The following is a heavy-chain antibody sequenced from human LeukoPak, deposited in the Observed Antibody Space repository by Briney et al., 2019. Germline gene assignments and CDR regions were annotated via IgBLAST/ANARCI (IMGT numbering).Heavy chain of an antibody. Sequence: GASVKVSCKASGYTFTSYDINWVRQATGQGLEWMGWMNPNSGNTGYAQKFQGRVTITRNTSISTAYMELSSLRSEDTAVYYCARGLSHGYYYYYMDVWGKGTTVTVSS. CDR3: ARGLSHGYYYYYMDV. CDR1: GYTFTSYD. V-gene: IGHV1-8*03. CDR2: MNPNSGNT. D-gene: IGHD2/OR15-2a*01. J-gene: IGHJ6*03.